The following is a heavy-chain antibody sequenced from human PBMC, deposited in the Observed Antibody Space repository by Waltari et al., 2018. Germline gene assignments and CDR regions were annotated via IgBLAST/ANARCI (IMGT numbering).Heavy chain of an antibody. CDR1: GFTVSSNY. D-gene: IGHD6-13*01. CDR2: IYSGGST. Sequence: EVQLVESGGGLIQPGGSLRLSCAASGFTVSSNYMLWVRQAPGKGLEWVSVIYSGGSTYYADSVKGRFTISRDNSKNTLYLQMNSLRAEDTAVYYCASPGIAAAGPTFDYWGQGTLVTVSS. CDR3: ASPGIAAAGPTFDY. V-gene: IGHV3-53*01. J-gene: IGHJ4*02.